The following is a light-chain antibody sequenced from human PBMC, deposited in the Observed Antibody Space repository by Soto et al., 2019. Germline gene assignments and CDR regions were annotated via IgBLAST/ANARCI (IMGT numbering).Light chain of an antibody. J-gene: IGKJ1*01. CDR1: QSIRYR. V-gene: IGKV1-5*03. CDR2: EAS. Sequence: LRTSSASVGYKSTITYRASQSIRYRLAWFQQKPGKAPRLLIYEASRLESGVPSRISGSGSGTEFTLTISSLQPDDFATYYCQQYNSYPWTFGQGTKVDIK. CDR3: QQYNSYPWT.